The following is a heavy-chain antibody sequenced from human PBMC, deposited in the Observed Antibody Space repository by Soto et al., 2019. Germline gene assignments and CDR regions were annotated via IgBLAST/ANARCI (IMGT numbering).Heavy chain of an antibody. V-gene: IGHV3-66*01. D-gene: IGHD3-10*01. CDR3: ARDMVRGLYPEYFQH. CDR2: IYAGGST. J-gene: IGHJ1*01. Sequence: EVQLVESGGGLVQPGGSLRLSCAASGFTVSSNYMSWVRQAPGKGLEWVSVIYAGGSTYYADSVKGRFTISRDNSKNTLYLQMNSLIAEDTAVYYCARDMVRGLYPEYFQHWSQGTLVTVSS. CDR1: GFTVSSNY.